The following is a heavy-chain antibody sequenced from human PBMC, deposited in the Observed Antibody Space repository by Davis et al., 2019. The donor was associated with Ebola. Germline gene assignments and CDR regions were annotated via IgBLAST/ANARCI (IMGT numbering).Heavy chain of an antibody. CDR2: ISGSGPGT. V-gene: IGHV3-23*01. Sequence: GGSLRLSCAASGFTFSSFAMSWDRQAPGKGLEWVSGISGSGPGTYYADSVKGRFTISRDNSKRTLYLQMNSLRSDDTAVYYCAREFEARRAVITTGGDYWAQGTLVTVSS. CDR3: AREFEARRAVITTGGDY. D-gene: IGHD3-22*01. CDR1: GFTFSSFA. J-gene: IGHJ4*02.